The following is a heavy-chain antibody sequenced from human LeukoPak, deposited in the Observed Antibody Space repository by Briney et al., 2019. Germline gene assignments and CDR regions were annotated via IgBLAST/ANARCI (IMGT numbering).Heavy chain of an antibody. V-gene: IGHV3-21*06. Sequence: GGSLRLSCVGSGFTFSGYNIDWVRQAPGKGLQWVSSISSSSRSIYYADSLKGRITISRDNTKNSVFLQMSGLRVDDTAVYYCARGRSGPAVRAHNWFDPWGRGTLVIVSS. CDR1: GFTFSGYN. D-gene: IGHD1-26*01. J-gene: IGHJ5*01. CDR3: ARGRSGPAVRAHNWFDP. CDR2: ISSSSRSI.